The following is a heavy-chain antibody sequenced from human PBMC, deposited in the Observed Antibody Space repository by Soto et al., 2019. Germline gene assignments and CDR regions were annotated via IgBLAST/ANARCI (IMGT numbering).Heavy chain of an antibody. CDR1: GYTFTSYG. CDR2: ISAYNGNT. V-gene: IGHV1-18*01. D-gene: IGHD6-6*01. Sequence: ASVKVSCKASGYTFTSYGISWVRQAPGQGLEWMGWISAYNGNTNYAQKLQGRVTMTTDTSTSTAYMELRSLRSDDTAVYYCARAEYSSSSTGERFDPWGQGTLVTVSS. J-gene: IGHJ5*02. CDR3: ARAEYSSSSTGERFDP.